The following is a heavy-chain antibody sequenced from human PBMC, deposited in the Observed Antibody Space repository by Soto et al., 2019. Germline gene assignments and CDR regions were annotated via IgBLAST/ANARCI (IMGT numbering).Heavy chain of an antibody. J-gene: IGHJ4*02. CDR1: GYIMTTYG. Sequence: QVQLVQSGTEVKKPGASVKVSCKASGYIMTTYGVSWVRQAPGQGLEWVGWISAYNDHTNYAQKFQGRVTMTTYISTSTAYMELMRLSTNDTAVYYCARGTYFDYWGQGTLVTVSS. CDR3: ARGTYFDY. D-gene: IGHD1-1*01. V-gene: IGHV1-18*01. CDR2: ISAYNDHT.